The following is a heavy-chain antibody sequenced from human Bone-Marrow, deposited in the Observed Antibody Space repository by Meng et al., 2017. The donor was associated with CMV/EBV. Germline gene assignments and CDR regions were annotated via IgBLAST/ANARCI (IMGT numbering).Heavy chain of an antibody. D-gene: IGHD3-22*01. CDR3: ARPTYYYDSSGYYWYFDL. J-gene: IGHJ2*01. V-gene: IGHV3-74*01. CDR1: GFTFSSYL. CDR2: INSDGSST. Sequence: EASVILSCVTSGFTFSSYLMHWVRQAPGKGLVWVSRINSDGSSTSYADSVKGRFTISRDNAKNTLYLQMNSLRAEDTAVYYCARPTYYYDSSGYYWYFDLWGRGTLVTVSS.